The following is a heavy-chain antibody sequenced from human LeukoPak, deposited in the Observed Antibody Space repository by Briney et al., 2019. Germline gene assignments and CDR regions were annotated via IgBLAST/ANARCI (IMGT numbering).Heavy chain of an antibody. CDR2: INPNSGDT. J-gene: IGHJ4*02. CDR1: GYTFTDYY. Sequence: ASVKVSCKTSGYTFTDYYMHWVRQAPGQGLEWMGRINPNSGDTNYAQKFLGRVTMTRDTSISTAYMQLRSLTSAATAVYYCASISDVWSGYYTVHHDYWGQGTLVTVSS. V-gene: IGHV1-2*02. CDR3: ASISDVWSGYYTVHHDY. D-gene: IGHD3-3*01.